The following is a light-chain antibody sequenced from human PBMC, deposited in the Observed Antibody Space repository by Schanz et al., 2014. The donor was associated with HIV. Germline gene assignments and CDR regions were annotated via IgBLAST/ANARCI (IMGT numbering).Light chain of an antibody. CDR3: NSYTRTSTPV. Sequence: SALTQPASVSGSPGQSITISCTGTSSDVGVYNYVSWYQQHPGKAPKLMIYDVNNRPSGVSNRFSGSKSGNTASLTISGLQAEDEADYYCNSYTRTSTPVFGGGTKLTVL. J-gene: IGLJ2*01. V-gene: IGLV2-14*03. CDR2: DVN. CDR1: SSDVGVYNY.